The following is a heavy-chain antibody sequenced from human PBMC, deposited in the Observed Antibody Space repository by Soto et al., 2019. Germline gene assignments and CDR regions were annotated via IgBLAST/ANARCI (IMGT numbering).Heavy chain of an antibody. V-gene: IGHV4-59*11. D-gene: IGHD3-3*01. CDR1: CVSISSRY. CDR2: IYYSGST. CDR3: ARGDFWSGLDY. Sequence: PSETLSLTCTVSCVSISSRYWNWIRQPPGKGLEWIGYIYYSGSTNYNPSLKSRVTISVDTSKNQFSLKLSSVTAADTAVYYCARGDFWSGLDYWGQGTLVTVSS. J-gene: IGHJ4*02.